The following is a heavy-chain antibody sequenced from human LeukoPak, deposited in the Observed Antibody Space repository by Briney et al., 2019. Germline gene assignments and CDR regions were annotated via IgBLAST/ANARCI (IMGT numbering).Heavy chain of an antibody. Sequence: SESLSLTCILSVGSATIYYWSWIWPPPGGGLGWVGYFYYSGSTNYIPSLKSRVTRSVDASNYHLSRKLRSVTAADTAVYYCGRECRGINIKNTMWGNWCHPWAQEIL. CDR3: GRECRGINIKNTMWGNWCHP. CDR1: VGSATIYY. J-gene: IGHJ5*02. D-gene: IGHD3-3*01. V-gene: IGHV4-59*02. CDR2: FYYSGST.